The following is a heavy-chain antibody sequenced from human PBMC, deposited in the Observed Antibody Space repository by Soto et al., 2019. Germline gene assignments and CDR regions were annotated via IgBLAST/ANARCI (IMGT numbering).Heavy chain of an antibody. D-gene: IGHD2-2*01. Sequence: PSETLSLTCTVSGGSISSGGYYWSWIRQHPGKGLEWIGYIYYSGSTYYNPSLKSRVTISVDTSKNQFSLKLSSVTAADTAVYYFARAPSSLRHFDYWGKGILVTVSS. J-gene: IGHJ4*02. CDR3: ARAPSSLRHFDY. V-gene: IGHV4-30-4*08. CDR2: IYYSGST. CDR1: GGSISSGGYY.